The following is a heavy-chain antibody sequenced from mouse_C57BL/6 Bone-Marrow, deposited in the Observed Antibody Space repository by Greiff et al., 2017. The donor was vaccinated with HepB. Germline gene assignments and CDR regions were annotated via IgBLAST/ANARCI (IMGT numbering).Heavy chain of an antibody. CDR2: ISSGGSYN. CDR1: GFTFSSYG. CDR3: ARLGDY. J-gene: IGHJ2*01. Sequence: EVKLVESGGDLVKPGGSLKLSCAASGFTFSSYGMSWVRQTPDKRLEWVATISSGGSYNYYPDSVKGRFTISRDNAKNTLYLQMSSLKSEDTAMYYCARLGDYWGQGTTLTVSS. V-gene: IGHV5-6*01.